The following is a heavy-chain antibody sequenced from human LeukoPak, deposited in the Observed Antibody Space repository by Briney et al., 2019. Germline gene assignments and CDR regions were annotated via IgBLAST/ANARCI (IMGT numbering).Heavy chain of an antibody. J-gene: IGHJ4*02. CDR1: GGSVSGFY. CDR3: ARVSGGYYYDSSGYYPWYYFDY. Sequence: SETLSLTCTVSGGSVSGFYWSWIRQPPGKGLEWIGCLYNSGTTIYNPSLQSRVTISVYTSKNQFSLKLSSVTAADTAVYYCARVSGGYYYDSSGYYPWYYFDYWGQGTLDTVSS. D-gene: IGHD3-22*01. CDR2: LYNSGTT. V-gene: IGHV4-59*02.